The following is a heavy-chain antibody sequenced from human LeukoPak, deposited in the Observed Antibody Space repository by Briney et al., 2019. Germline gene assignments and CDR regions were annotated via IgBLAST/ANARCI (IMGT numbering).Heavy chain of an antibody. CDR3: AGSGSYWDAFDI. CDR1: GGSISSYY. CDR2: IYYSGST. Sequence: SETLSLTCTVSGGSISSYYWSWIRQPPGKGLEWIGYIYYSGSTNYNPSLKSRVTISVDTSKNQFSLKLSSVTAADTAVYYCAGSGSYWDAFDIWGQGTMVTVSS. D-gene: IGHD1-26*01. V-gene: IGHV4-59*08. J-gene: IGHJ3*02.